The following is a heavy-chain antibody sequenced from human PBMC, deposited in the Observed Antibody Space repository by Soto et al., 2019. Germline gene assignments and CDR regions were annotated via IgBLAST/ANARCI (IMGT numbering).Heavy chain of an antibody. J-gene: IGHJ1*01. V-gene: IGHV1-18*01. Sequence: ASVKVSCKTSGYSFARYGITWVRQAPGQGLEWMGWIGTNNGNTNYAQKLQGRVTMTTDTSTSTAYMELRSLRSDDTAVYYCARDPITVAGTSLTYAEYFQHWGQGTLVTVSS. CDR3: ARDPITVAGTSLTYAEYFQH. D-gene: IGHD6-19*01. CDR1: GYSFARYG. CDR2: IGTNNGNT.